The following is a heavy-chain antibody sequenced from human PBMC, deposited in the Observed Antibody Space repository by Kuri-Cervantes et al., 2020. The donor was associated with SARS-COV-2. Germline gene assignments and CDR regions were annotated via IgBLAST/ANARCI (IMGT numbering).Heavy chain of an antibody. D-gene: IGHD3-3*01. V-gene: IGHV7-4-1*02. CDR2: INTNTGHP. CDR1: GYTFTGYY. CDR3: ARGGNVLRFLDWFDP. J-gene: IGHJ5*02. Sequence: AAVKVSCKASGYTFTGYYMHWVRQAPGQGLEWMGWINTNTGHPTYAQGFTGRFVFPLDTSVSTAYLQISSLKAEDTAVYYCARGGNVLRFLDWFDPWGQGTLVTVSS.